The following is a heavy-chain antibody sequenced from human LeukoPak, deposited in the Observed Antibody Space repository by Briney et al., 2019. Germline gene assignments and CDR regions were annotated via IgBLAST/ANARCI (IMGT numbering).Heavy chain of an antibody. Sequence: GASVKVSCKASGYTFTGYYMHWVRQAPGQGLEWMGWINPNSGGTNYAQKFQGRVTMTRDTSISTAYMELSRLRSDDTAVYYCASSSKSGSYEVYFDYWGQGTLVTVSS. J-gene: IGHJ4*02. CDR2: INPNSGGT. V-gene: IGHV1-2*02. D-gene: IGHD1-26*01. CDR1: GYTFTGYY. CDR3: ASSSKSGSYEVYFDY.